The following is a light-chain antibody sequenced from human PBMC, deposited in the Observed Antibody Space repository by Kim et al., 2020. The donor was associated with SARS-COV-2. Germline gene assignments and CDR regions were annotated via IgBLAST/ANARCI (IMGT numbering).Light chain of an antibody. CDR3: AAWDDSLNGYV. CDR2: SNN. J-gene: IGLJ1*01. V-gene: IGLV1-44*01. Sequence: ELTQPPSASGTPGQRVTISCSGSSSNIGSNTVNWYQQLPGTAPQLLIYSNNQRPSGFPDRFSGSKSATSASLAISGLQSEDEADYYCAAWDDSLNGYVFGTGTKVTVL. CDR1: SSNIGSNT.